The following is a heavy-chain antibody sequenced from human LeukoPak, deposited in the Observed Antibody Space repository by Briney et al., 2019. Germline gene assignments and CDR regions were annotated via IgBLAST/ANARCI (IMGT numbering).Heavy chain of an antibody. V-gene: IGHV3-20*04. J-gene: IGHJ4*02. CDR3: ARDVGDGDQPPDY. CDR1: GFTFDDYG. D-gene: IGHD4-17*01. Sequence: PGGSLRLSCAASGFTFDDYGMSWVRQAPGKGLEWVSAISGSGGSTYYADSVKGRFTISRDNAKNSLYLQMNSLRAEDTAVYYCARDVGDGDQPPDYWGQGTLVTVSS. CDR2: ISGSGGST.